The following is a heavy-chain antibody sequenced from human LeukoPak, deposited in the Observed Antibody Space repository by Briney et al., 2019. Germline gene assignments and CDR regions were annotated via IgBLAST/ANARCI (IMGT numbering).Heavy chain of an antibody. CDR1: GFTFDDYA. J-gene: IGHJ2*01. Sequence: PGRSLRLSCAASGFTFDDYAMHWVRQAPGKGLEWVSGISWNSGSIGYADSVKGRFTISRDNAKNSLYLQMNSLRAEDTALYYCAKMPVTSYWYFDLWGRGTLDTVSS. D-gene: IGHD4-17*01. CDR2: ISWNSGSI. V-gene: IGHV3-9*01. CDR3: AKMPVTSYWYFDL.